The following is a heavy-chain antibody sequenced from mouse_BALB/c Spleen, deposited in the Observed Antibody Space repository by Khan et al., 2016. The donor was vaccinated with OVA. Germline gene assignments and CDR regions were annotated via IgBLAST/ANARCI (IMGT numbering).Heavy chain of an antibody. J-gene: IGHJ2*01. CDR3: ARAWVISMDSFDY. CDR2: IWAGGST. D-gene: IGHD2-4*01. CDR1: GFSLTTYG. Sequence: QVQLKESGPGLVAPSQSLSITCTVSGFSLTTYGVHWFRQPPGNGLEWLGIIWAGGSTNYNSALMSSLTISKDNSKSQVFLKMNSLQTDDTAIYYLARAWVISMDSFDYWGQGTPLTVSS. V-gene: IGHV2-9*02.